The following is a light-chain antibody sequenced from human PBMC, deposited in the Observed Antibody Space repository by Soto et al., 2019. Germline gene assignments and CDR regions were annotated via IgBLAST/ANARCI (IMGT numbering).Light chain of an antibody. Sequence: QSVLTQPASVSGSPGQSITISCTGTSSDIGGYNYVSWYQQHPGKAPKLMIYGVTNRPSGVSNRFSGSKSGNTASLTISGLQAEDEADYYCISYTGSSTSYVFGSGTKVTVL. J-gene: IGLJ1*01. CDR3: ISYTGSSTSYV. V-gene: IGLV2-14*01. CDR1: SSDIGGYNY. CDR2: GVT.